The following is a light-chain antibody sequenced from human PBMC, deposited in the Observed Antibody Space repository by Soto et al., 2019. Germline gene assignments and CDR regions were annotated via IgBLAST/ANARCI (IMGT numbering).Light chain of an antibody. CDR2: DVT. V-gene: IGLV2-14*01. Sequence: QSVLTQPASVSGSPGQSITISCTGTRSDVGGYNYVSWYQQHPVKAPKLMIYDVTNRPSGVSDRFSGSKSGNTASLTISGLQAEDEADYYCISYTSSSTPYVFGTGTKLTVL. CDR3: ISYTSSSTPYV. CDR1: RSDVGGYNY. J-gene: IGLJ1*01.